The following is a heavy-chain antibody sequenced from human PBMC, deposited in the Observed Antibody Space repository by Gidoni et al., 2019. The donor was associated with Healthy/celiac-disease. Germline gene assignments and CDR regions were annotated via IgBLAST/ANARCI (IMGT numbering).Heavy chain of an antibody. Sequence: QVQLVQSGAEVKKPGASVKVSCKASGYTFTSYGISWVRQAPGQGLEWMGWISAYNGNTNYAQKLQGRVTMTTDTSTSTAYMELRSLRSDDTAVYYCARDDSPVPPYYYYGMDVWGQGTTVTVSS. V-gene: IGHV1-18*01. D-gene: IGHD2-21*02. J-gene: IGHJ6*02. CDR3: ARDDSPVPPYYYYGMDV. CDR2: ISAYNGNT. CDR1: GYTFTSYG.